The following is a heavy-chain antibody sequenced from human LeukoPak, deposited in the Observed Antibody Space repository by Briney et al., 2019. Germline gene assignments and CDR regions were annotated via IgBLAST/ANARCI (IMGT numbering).Heavy chain of an antibody. V-gene: IGHV1-46*01. D-gene: IGHD6-13*01. Sequence: WASVKVSCKASGYTFTGYYMHWVRRAPGQGLEWMGIINPSGCSTSYAQKFQGRVTITRDMSTSTVYMELSSLRSEDTAVYYCARGQQLFLRRLGPFDPWGQGTLVTVSS. CDR1: GYTFTGYY. J-gene: IGHJ5*02. CDR3: ARGQQLFLRRLGPFDP. CDR2: INPSGCST.